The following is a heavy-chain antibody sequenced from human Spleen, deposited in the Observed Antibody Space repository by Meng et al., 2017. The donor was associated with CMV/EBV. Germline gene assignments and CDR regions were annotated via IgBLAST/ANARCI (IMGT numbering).Heavy chain of an antibody. D-gene: IGHD6-19*01. V-gene: IGHV4-34*01. Sequence: LSLTGAVYGASVSGYYWSWIRQPRGKGLEWIGEINHSGSTNYNPSLKSRVTISVDTSKNQFSLKLSSVTAADTAVYYCARDSSGLDYWGQGTLVTVSS. CDR3: ARDSSGLDY. CDR1: GASVSGYY. CDR2: INHSGST. J-gene: IGHJ4*02.